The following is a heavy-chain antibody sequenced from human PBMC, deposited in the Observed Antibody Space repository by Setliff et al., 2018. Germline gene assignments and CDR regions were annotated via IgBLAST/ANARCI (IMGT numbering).Heavy chain of an antibody. D-gene: IGHD3-9*01. CDR1: GGSFSNYY. Sequence: SETLSLTCTVYGGSFSNYYWSWIRQPPGKGLEWIGEINHSGSTNYNPSLRSRVSMSLDTSKRQVSLNLNSVTAADTGIYSCARDPHLTGGLDRWGQGTLVTVSS. CDR3: ARDPHLTGGLDR. V-gene: IGHV4-34*01. CDR2: INHSGST. J-gene: IGHJ5*02.